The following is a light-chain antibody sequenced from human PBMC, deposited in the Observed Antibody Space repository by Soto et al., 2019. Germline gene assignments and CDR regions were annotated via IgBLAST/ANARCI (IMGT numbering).Light chain of an antibody. CDR1: ESISSVY. CDR2: GAS. CDR3: QPYGSSPPWT. J-gene: IGKJ1*01. V-gene: IGKV3-20*01. Sequence: EMGLTQSPGTLSLSPGERATLSWRASESISSVYLAWYQQIPGQAPRLFIYGASSRATGISGRFSVSGSGTDFTLTLSRLEPEDFAFYDWQPYGSSPPWTFGQGTKV.